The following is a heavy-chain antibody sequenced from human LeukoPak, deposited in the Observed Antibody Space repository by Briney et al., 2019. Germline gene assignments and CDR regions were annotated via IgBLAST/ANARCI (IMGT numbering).Heavy chain of an antibody. CDR2: ISGDGVST. V-gene: IGHV3-43*02. J-gene: IGHJ4*02. CDR1: GLPIADFA. CDR3: ARESGKFDY. Sequence: SGESLKISCVASGLPIADFAMHWVRQAPGKGLEWVSLISGDGVSTFYADSVKGRFSISRDNSKNSLSLEMNSLRTEDTAMYYCARESGKFDYWGQGTLVAVSS.